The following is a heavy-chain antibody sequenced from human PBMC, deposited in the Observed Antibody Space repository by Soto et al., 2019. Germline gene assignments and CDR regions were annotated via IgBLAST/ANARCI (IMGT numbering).Heavy chain of an antibody. V-gene: IGHV4-31*03. D-gene: IGHD2-2*01. J-gene: IGHJ4*02. CDR3: ATIPTDSTSYNAKRYYVAY. CDR2: IYYSGST. Sequence: SETLSLTCTVSGGSISSGGYYWSWIRQHPGKGLEWIGYIYYSGSTYYNPSLKSRVTISVDTSKNQFSLKLSSVTAADTAAYYCATIPTDSTSYNAKRYYVAYWGQGTLVTVSS. CDR1: GGSISSGGYY.